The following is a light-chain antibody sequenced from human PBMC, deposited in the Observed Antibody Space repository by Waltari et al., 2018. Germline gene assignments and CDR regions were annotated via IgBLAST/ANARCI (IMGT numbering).Light chain of an antibody. V-gene: IGKV3-15*01. CDR1: ESVINS. CDR2: DAS. J-gene: IGKJ4*01. Sequence: EIVMTQSPATLSVSPGESATPSCRASESVINSLAWYQQRPGQAPRLLFYDASTRATGIPARFSGSGSGTEFTLTISSLQSEDFAVYYCQQYKNWPPLTFGGGTKVEIK. CDR3: QQYKNWPPLT.